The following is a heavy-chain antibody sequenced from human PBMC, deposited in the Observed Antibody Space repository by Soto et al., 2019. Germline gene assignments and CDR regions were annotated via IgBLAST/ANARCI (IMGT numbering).Heavy chain of an antibody. D-gene: IGHD2-21*02. CDR3: ARESMTAPDAFDI. Sequence: AVSLRLTCAASGFTFSSYAMSWVRQAPGKGLEWVSAISGSGGGTYYADSVKGRFTISRDNYKITLYLQMTSLRDEESAVYYWARESMTAPDAFDIWGQGTMVTVSS. CDR1: GFTFSSYA. V-gene: IGHV3-23*01. J-gene: IGHJ3*02. CDR2: ISGSGGGT.